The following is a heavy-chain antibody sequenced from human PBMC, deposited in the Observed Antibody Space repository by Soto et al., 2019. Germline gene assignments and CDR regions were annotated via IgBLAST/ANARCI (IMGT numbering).Heavy chain of an antibody. V-gene: IGHV3-7*01. CDR3: ARDLGGAAGNFDY. D-gene: IGHD6-13*01. J-gene: IGHJ4*02. CDR2: IKQDGSEK. CDR1: GFTFSSYW. Sequence: GGSLRLSCAASGFTFSSYWMSWVRQAPGKGLEWVANIKQDGSEKYYVDSVKGRFTISRDNAKNSLYLQMNSLRAEDTAVYYCARDLGGAAGNFDYWGQGTLVTVSS.